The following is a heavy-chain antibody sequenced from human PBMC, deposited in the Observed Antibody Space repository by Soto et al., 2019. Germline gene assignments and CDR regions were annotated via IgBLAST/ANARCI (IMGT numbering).Heavy chain of an antibody. V-gene: IGHV4-39*01. Sequence: LSLTCTVSGGSISSSSYYWGWIRQPPGKGLEWIGSIYYSGSTYYNPSLKSRVTISVDTSKNQFSLKLSSVTAADTAVYYCARLLRHNYYGMDVWGQGTTV. CDR2: IYYSGST. CDR3: ARLLRHNYYGMDV. CDR1: GGSISSSSYY. D-gene: IGHD5-12*01. J-gene: IGHJ6*02.